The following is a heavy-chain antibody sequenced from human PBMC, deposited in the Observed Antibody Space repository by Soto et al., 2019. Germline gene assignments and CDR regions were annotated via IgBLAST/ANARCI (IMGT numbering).Heavy chain of an antibody. J-gene: IGHJ5*02. V-gene: IGHV1-69*13. CDR3: ARDWGCSGGSCLSSWFDP. Sequence: SVKVSCKASGGTFSSYAISWVRQAPGQGLEWMGGIIPIFGTANYAQKFQGRVTITADESTSTAYMELSSLRSEDTAVYYCARDWGCSGGSCLSSWFDPWGQGTLVTVSS. CDR1: GGTFSSYA. D-gene: IGHD2-15*01. CDR2: IIPIFGTA.